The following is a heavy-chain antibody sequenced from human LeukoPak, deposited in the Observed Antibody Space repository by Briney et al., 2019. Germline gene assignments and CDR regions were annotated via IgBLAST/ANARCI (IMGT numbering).Heavy chain of an antibody. J-gene: IGHJ4*02. Sequence: GGSLTLSCAASGFSFSSYSMNWVRQAPGRGLEWISYISSGSRTISYADSVKGRFTISRDNAKNSLYLLMNSLRADDTAVYYCARESITGDRDFDYWGQGTLITVSS. V-gene: IGHV3-48*01. CDR1: GFSFSSYS. D-gene: IGHD7-27*01. CDR2: ISSGSRTI. CDR3: ARESITGDRDFDY.